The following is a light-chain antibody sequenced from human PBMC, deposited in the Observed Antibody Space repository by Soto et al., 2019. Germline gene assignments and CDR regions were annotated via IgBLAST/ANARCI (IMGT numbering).Light chain of an antibody. Sequence: EIVLTQSPGTLSLSPGGRGTLSCRASQRVSNNYLAWYQQKPGQAPRLLIYGASNRATGIPDRFSGSGSGTDFTLTISRLEPEDFAVYYCQQYGSSGTFGQGTKVDI. CDR1: QRVSNNY. CDR2: GAS. V-gene: IGKV3-20*01. CDR3: QQYGSSGT. J-gene: IGKJ1*01.